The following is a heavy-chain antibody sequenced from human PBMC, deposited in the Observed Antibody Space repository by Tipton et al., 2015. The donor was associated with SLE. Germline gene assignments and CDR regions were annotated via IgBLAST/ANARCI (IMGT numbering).Heavy chain of an antibody. CDR2: INHSGST. CDR1: GGSFSGYY. CDR3: ARSPYSNYDRYYYGMDV. V-gene: IGHV4-34*01. Sequence: TLSLTCAVYGGSFSGYYWSWIRQPPGKGLEWIGEINHSGSTNYNPSLKSRVTISVDTSKNQFSLKLSSVTAADTAVYYCARSPYSNYDRYYYGMDVWGQGTLVTVSS. J-gene: IGHJ6*02. D-gene: IGHD4-11*01.